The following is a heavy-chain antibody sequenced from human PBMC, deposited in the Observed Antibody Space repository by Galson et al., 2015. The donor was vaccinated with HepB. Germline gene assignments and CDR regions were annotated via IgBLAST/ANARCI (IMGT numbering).Heavy chain of an antibody. CDR1: GCTFSSYA. J-gene: IGHJ5*02. CDR2: IIPIFGTA. Sequence: SVKVSCKASGCTFSSYAISWVRQAPGQGLEWMGGIIPIFGTANYAQKFQGRVTITADESTSTAYMELSSLRSEDTAVYYCARENSSGWYGGWFDPWGQGTLVTVSS. V-gene: IGHV1-69*13. CDR3: ARENSSGWYGGWFDP. D-gene: IGHD6-19*01.